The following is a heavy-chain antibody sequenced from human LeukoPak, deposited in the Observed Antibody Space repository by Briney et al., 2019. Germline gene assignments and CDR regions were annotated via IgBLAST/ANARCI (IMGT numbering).Heavy chain of an antibody. Sequence: SETLSLTCAVYGGSFSGYYWSWIRQPPGKGLGWIGEINHSGSTNYNPSLKSRVTISVDTSKNQFSLKLSSVTAADTAVYYCARAGVVTMVRGVISYWGQGTLVTVSS. J-gene: IGHJ4*02. D-gene: IGHD3-10*01. CDR1: GGSFSGYY. CDR2: INHSGST. CDR3: ARAGVVTMVRGVISY. V-gene: IGHV4-34*01.